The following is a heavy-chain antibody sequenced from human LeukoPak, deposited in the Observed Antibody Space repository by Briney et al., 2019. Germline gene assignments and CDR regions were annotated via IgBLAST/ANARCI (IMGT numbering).Heavy chain of an antibody. CDR2: ISWNSGSI. CDR3: AKEVAAAGMGY. J-gene: IGHJ4*02. CDR1: GFTVSSNY. Sequence: GGSLRLSCAASGFTVSSNYMSWVRQAPGKGLEWVSGISWNSGSIGYADSVKGRFTISRDNAKNSLYLQMNSLRAEDTALYYCAKEVAAAGMGYWGQGALVTVSS. D-gene: IGHD6-13*01. V-gene: IGHV3-9*01.